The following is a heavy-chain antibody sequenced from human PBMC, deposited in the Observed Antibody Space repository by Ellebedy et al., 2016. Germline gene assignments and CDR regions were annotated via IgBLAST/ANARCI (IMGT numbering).Heavy chain of an antibody. CDR2: ISTDGGGT. D-gene: IGHD1-14*01. J-gene: IGHJ6*02. Sequence: GESLKISCAASGFTFSSYSMSWVRQAPGKGLEWVAAISTDGGGTYYTDSVKGRFTISRDNSKNILYLQMSSLRAEDTALYYCARYRMGASYRGLDVWGQGTTVSVSS. V-gene: IGHV3-23*01. CDR3: ARYRMGASYRGLDV. CDR1: GFTFSSYS.